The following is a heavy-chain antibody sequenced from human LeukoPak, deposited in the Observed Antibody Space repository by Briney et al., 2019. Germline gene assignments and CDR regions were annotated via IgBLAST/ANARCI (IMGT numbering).Heavy chain of an antibody. CDR2: INHSGST. V-gene: IGHV4-34*01. D-gene: IGHD3-3*01. Sequence: SETLSLTCAVYGGSFSGYYWSWIRQPPGKGLEWIGEINHSGSTNYNPSLKSRATMSVDMSNNQFSLKLSSVTAADTAVYYCASCKGFWSGYPVCSYMDVWGKGTTVIVSS. J-gene: IGHJ6*03. CDR3: ASCKGFWSGYPVCSYMDV. CDR1: GGSFSGYY.